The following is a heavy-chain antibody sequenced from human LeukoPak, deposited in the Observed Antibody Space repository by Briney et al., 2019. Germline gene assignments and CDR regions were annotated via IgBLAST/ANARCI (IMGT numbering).Heavy chain of an antibody. CDR1: GFSFSSYG. CDR2: IRNDGSNT. J-gene: IGHJ5*02. CDR3: AKSEWELLPNWFDP. Sequence: GGSLRLSCAASGFSFSSYGMHWLRQAPGKGLEWVAFIRNDGSNTYYADSVKGRFTISRDNSKNTLYLQMNSLRAEDTAVYYCAKSEWELLPNWFDPWGQGTLVTVSS. D-gene: IGHD1-26*01. V-gene: IGHV3-30*02.